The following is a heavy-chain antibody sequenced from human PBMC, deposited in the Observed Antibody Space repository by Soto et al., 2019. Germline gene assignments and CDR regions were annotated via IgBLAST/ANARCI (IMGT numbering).Heavy chain of an antibody. V-gene: IGHV3-23*01. CDR3: AKGRAPSGWYPPYYYGMDV. D-gene: IGHD6-19*01. CDR1: GFTFSSYA. J-gene: IGHJ6*02. Sequence: VQLLESGGGLVQPGGSLRLSCAASGFTFSSYAMSWVRQAPGKGLECVSTISGSGGNTYYADSVRGRFTISRENSKNTLYLHINSLRAEDTAVYYCAKGRAPSGWYPPYYYGMDVWGQGTTVTVSS. CDR2: ISGSGGNT.